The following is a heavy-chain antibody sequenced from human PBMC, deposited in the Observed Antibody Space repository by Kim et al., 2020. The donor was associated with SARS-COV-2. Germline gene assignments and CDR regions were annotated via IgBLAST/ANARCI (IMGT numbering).Heavy chain of an antibody. J-gene: IGHJ6*02. CDR3: ARIYGSGSYYPSAGMDV. CDR2: IIPIFGTA. V-gene: IGHV1-69*06. CDR1: GGTFSSYA. D-gene: IGHD3-10*01. Sequence: SVKVSCKASGGTFSSYAISWVRQAPGQGLEWMGGIIPIFGTANYAQKFQGRVTITADKSTSTAYMELSSLRSEDTAVYYCARIYGSGSYYPSAGMDVWGQGTTVTVSS.